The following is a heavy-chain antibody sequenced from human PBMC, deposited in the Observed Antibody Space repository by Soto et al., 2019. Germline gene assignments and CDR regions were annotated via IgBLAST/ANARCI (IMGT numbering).Heavy chain of an antibody. Sequence: QVQLVQSGAEVKKPGASVKVSCKASGYTFTGYSVGWVRQAPGQGLEWMGWISAYNGNTNYAQKFQDRLTMTTDASTSTAYMELRSLRSDDTAVHYCARPSGSYGDYAWSLKYWGQGTLVTVSS. D-gene: IGHD4-17*01. V-gene: IGHV1-18*01. J-gene: IGHJ4*02. CDR1: GYTFTGYS. CDR2: ISAYNGNT. CDR3: ARPSGSYGDYAWSLKY.